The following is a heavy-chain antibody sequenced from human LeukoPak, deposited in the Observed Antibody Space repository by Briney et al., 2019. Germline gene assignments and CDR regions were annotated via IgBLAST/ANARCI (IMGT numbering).Heavy chain of an antibody. CDR2: IYYSGST. D-gene: IGHD5-18*01. CDR3: ARTYVDTAMGYYYYYCMDV. Sequence: SETLSLTCTVAGGSINSHYWSWIRQPPGKGLEWIGYIYYSGSTNYNPSLKSRVTISVDTSKNQFSLKLSSVTAADTAVYYCARTYVDTAMGYYYYYCMDVWGKGTTVTVSS. V-gene: IGHV4-59*11. J-gene: IGHJ6*03. CDR1: GGSINSHY.